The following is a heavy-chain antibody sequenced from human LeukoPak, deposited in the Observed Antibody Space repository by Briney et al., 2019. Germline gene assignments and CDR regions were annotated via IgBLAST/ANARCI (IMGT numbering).Heavy chain of an antibody. CDR3: ARDWCGGGSCYYFDH. J-gene: IGHJ4*02. Sequence: GGSLRLSCAASRFTFTDYGMHWVRQPPGKGLERVALIWYDGSGKYYADSVKGRFTISRDNSKNTLYLQMNSLRAEDTAVYYCARDWCGGGSCYYFDHWGQGTLVTVSS. D-gene: IGHD2-15*01. CDR1: RFTFTDYG. CDR2: IWYDGSGK. V-gene: IGHV3-33*01.